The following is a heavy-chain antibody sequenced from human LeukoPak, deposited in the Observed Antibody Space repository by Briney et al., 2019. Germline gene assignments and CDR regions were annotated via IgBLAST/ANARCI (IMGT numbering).Heavy chain of an antibody. CDR3: ARLRDGYNHYYGMDV. CDR2: IYHSGST. Sequence: SETLSLTCTVSGGSISSYYWSWIRQPPGKGLEWIGYIYHSGSTNYNPSLKSRVTISVDTSKNQFSLKLSSVTAADTAVYYCARLRDGYNHYYGMDVWGQGTTVTVSS. CDR1: GGSISSYY. V-gene: IGHV4-59*01. D-gene: IGHD5-24*01. J-gene: IGHJ6*02.